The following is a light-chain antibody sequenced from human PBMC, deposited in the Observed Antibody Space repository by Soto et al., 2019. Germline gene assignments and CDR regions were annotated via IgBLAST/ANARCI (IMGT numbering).Light chain of an antibody. J-gene: IGKJ1*01. CDR3: QQYCDWPT. V-gene: IGKV3-15*01. CDR1: QSVSSN. CDR2: GAS. Sequence: EILMTQSPGTVTLSPGERATLPCRASQSVSSNLAWYQQTPGQPTRLIFYGASSRAAGIPGRFSGSGCGTEFTLTISSLQAEDFADYYCQQYCDWPTFGQGTKVDI.